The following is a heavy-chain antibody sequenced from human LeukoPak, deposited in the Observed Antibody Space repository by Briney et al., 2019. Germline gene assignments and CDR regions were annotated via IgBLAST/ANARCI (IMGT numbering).Heavy chain of an antibody. V-gene: IGHV1-69*06. D-gene: IGHD4-17*01. CDR3: ARARTDGDYFDY. CDR2: VIPIFGTA. Sequence: SVKVSCKASGGTFSSYAISWVRQAPGQGLEWMGGVIPIFGTANYAQKFQGRVTITADKSTSTAYMELSSLRSEDTAVYYCARARTDGDYFDYWGQGTLVTVSS. J-gene: IGHJ4*02. CDR1: GGTFSSYA.